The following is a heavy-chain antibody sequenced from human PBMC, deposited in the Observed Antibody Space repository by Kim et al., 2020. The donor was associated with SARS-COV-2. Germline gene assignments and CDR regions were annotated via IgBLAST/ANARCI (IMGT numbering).Heavy chain of an antibody. J-gene: IGHJ6*03. CDR3: ARGHLKSIVVVIAPRPYYYYMDG. Sequence: ASVKVSCKASGYTFTSYDINWVRQATGQGLEWMGWMNPNSGNTGYAQKFQGRVTMTRNTSISTAYMELSSLRSEDTAVYYCARGHLKSIVVVIAPRPYYYYMDGWDKGTAVTVSS. V-gene: IGHV1-8*01. D-gene: IGHD2-21*01. CDR2: MNPNSGNT. CDR1: GYTFTSYD.